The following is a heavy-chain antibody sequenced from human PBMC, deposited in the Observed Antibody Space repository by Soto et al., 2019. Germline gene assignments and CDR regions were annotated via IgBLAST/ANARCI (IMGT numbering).Heavy chain of an antibody. CDR1: GFAFGNFV. V-gene: IGHV3-23*01. J-gene: IGHJ6*02. Sequence: GGSLRLSCAASGFAFGNFVMRWVRQTPGKGLEWVSTITETGDDTYYTDSVKGRFTISRDNSKNTLYLQMTSLRAEDTALYYCTKASSDRNHMEVWGPGTTVTVSS. CDR3: TKASSDRNHMEV. CDR2: ITETGDDT.